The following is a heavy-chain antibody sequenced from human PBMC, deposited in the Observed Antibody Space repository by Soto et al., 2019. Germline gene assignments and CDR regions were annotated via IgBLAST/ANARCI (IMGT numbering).Heavy chain of an antibody. J-gene: IGHJ5*02. Sequence: ASVKVSCKASGYTFTENDINWVRQATGQGLEWMGWITPFNGNTNYAQKFQDRVTITRDRSMSTAYMELSSLRSEDTAMYYCARSPTVTGWFDPWGQGTLVTVSS. D-gene: IGHD4-17*01. CDR3: ARSPTVTGWFDP. V-gene: IGHV1-45*02. CDR2: ITPFNGNT. CDR1: GYTFTEND.